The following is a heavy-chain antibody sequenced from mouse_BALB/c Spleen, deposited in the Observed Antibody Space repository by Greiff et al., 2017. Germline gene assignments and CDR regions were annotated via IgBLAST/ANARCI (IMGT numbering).Heavy chain of an antibody. J-gene: IGHJ4*01. CDR3: ARGGTGIRPYYAMDY. Sequence: EVKLEESGAELVRSGASVKLSCTASGFNIKDYYMHWVKQRPEQGLEWIGWIDPENGDTEYAPKFKGKATLTADKSSSTAYMQLSSLTSDDSAVYFCARGGTGIRPYYAMDYWGQGTSVTVSS. CDR1: GFNIKDYY. V-gene: IGHV14-4*02. CDR2: IDPENGDT. D-gene: IGHD4-1*01.